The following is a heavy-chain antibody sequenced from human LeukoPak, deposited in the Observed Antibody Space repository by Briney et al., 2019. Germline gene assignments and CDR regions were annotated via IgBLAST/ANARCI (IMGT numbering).Heavy chain of an antibody. V-gene: IGHV1-18*01. CDR3: ARDSEHSYYYYGMDV. J-gene: IGHJ6*02. Sequence: ASVKVSCKASGYTFTSYGISWARQAPGQGLEWMGWISAYNGNTNYAQKFQGRVTMTRDTSTSTVYMELSSLRSEDTAVYYCARDSEHSYYYYGMDVWGQGTTVTVSS. D-gene: IGHD1/OR15-1a*01. CDR2: ISAYNGNT. CDR1: GYTFTSYG.